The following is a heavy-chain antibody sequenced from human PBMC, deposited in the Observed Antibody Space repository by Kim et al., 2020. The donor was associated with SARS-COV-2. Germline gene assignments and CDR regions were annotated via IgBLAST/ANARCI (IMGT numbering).Heavy chain of an antibody. J-gene: IGHJ5*02. Sequence: SETLSLTCTVSVGSISSSSYYWGWIRQPPGKGLEWIGSIYYSGSTYYNPSLKSRVTISVDTSKTQFSLKLGSVTAADTAVYYCARLCPWQRLVPWYNWFDPWGQGTLVTVSS. V-gene: IGHV4-39*01. CDR2: IYYSGST. CDR3: ARLCPWQRLVPWYNWFDP. D-gene: IGHD6-13*01. CDR1: VGSISSSSYY.